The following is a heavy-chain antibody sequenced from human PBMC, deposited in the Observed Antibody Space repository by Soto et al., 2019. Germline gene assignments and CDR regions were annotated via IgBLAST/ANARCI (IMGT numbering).Heavy chain of an antibody. CDR2: INVGNGDT. CDR1: GYTFTNYV. V-gene: IGHV1-3*01. J-gene: IGHJ5*02. D-gene: IGHD6-19*01. CDR3: ARDRKQWLVLNWWFDP. Sequence: ASVKVSCKASGYTFTNYVIHWVRQAPGQSLEWMGWINVGNGDTKYSQKFRGRVTITRDTSANTAYMVLSSLRSTDTAVYYCARDRKQWLVLNWWFDPWGQGTLVTVSS.